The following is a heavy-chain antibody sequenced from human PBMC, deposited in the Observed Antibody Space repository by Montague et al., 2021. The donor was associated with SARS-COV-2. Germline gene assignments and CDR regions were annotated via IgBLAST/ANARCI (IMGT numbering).Heavy chain of an antibody. J-gene: IGHJ4*02. CDR3: ARDLDYGGNSLFDY. Sequence: SLRLSCAAYGFTFSSYEMNWARQAPGKGLEWVSYISSRGSAVFSYAESVKGRFTISRDNARNSLFLQMNSLTVDDTGVYYCARDLDYGGNSLFDYWGQGTLVTVSS. V-gene: IGHV3-48*03. CDR2: ISSRGSAV. D-gene: IGHD4-23*01. CDR1: GFTFSSYE.